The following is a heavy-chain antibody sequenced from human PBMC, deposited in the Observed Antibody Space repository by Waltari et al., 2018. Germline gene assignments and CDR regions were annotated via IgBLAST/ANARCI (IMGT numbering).Heavy chain of an antibody. CDR1: GFTFRSYW. V-gene: IGHV3-74*01. CDR3: TREPSPDSGGYFYYYMDV. CDR2: INRYESST. J-gene: IGHJ6*03. D-gene: IGHD3-22*01. Sequence: EVQLVESGGTLVQPGGSLRLSCAAPGFTFRSYWMPWVRPAPGKGLVWVSRINRYESSTIYADSVKGRFTISRDNSNNRLYLQMNSLRAEDTAVYYCTREPSPDSGGYFYYYMDVWGKGTTVTVSS.